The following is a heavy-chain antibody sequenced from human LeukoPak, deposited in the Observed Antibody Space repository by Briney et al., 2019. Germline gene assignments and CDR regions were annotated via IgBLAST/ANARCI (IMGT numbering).Heavy chain of an antibody. D-gene: IGHD3-22*01. V-gene: IGHV1-69*05. J-gene: IGHJ3*02. Sequence: SVKVSCKASGGTFSSYAISWVRQAPGQGLEWMGRIIPIFGTANYAQKFQGRVTITTDESTSTAYMELSSLRSEDTAVYYCASHSGVTMIVVVTYAFDIWGQGTMVTVSS. CDR3: ASHSGVTMIVVVTYAFDI. CDR2: IIPIFGTA. CDR1: GGTFSSYA.